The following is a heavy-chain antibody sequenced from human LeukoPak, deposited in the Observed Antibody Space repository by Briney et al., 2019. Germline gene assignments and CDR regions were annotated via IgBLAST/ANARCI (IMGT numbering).Heavy chain of an antibody. Sequence: GASVKVSCKASGYTFTSYYMHWVRQAPGQGLEWMGIINPSGGSTSYAQKFQGRVTMTRDMSTSTVYMELSSLRSEDTAVYYCARCPLFTYYDYFYMDVWGKGTTVIVSS. CDR1: GYTFTSYY. CDR2: INPSGGST. V-gene: IGHV1-46*01. J-gene: IGHJ6*03. CDR3: ARCPLFTYYDYFYMDV.